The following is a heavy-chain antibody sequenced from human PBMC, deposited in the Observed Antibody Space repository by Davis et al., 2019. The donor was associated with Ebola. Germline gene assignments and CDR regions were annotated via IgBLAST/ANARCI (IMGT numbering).Heavy chain of an antibody. CDR1: GFTFDDYA. CDR2: ISWNSGSI. D-gene: IGHD3-22*01. V-gene: IGHV3-9*01. Sequence: GGSLRLSCAASGFTFDDYAMHWVRQAPGKGLEWVSGISWNSGSIGYADSVKGRFTISRDNAKNSLYLQMNSLRAEDTALYYCAEDIVYDSSGLDYWGQGTLVTVSS. CDR3: AEDIVYDSSGLDY. J-gene: IGHJ4*02.